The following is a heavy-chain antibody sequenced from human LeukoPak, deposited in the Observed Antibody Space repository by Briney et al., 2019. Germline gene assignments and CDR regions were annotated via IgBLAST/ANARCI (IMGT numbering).Heavy chain of an antibody. J-gene: IGHJ4*02. CDR2: IDPSDSYT. Sequence: GESLRISCKGSGYIFTSCWISWGRQMPGEGLEWMGRIDPSDSYTNYSPSFQGDGTISADKSISTAYLQWSSLRASATAMYYCARGGRYDYVWGSYRYTYWGQGTLVTVSS. D-gene: IGHD3-16*02. V-gene: IGHV5-10-1*01. CDR1: GYIFTSCW. CDR3: ARGGRYDYVWGSYRYTY.